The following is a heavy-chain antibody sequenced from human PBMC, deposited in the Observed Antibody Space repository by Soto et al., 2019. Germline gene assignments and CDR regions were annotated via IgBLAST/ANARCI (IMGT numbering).Heavy chain of an antibody. J-gene: IGHJ4*01. CDR3: ARLPDY. CDR1: GGSTSSNY. V-gene: IGHV4-59*01. Sequence: SETRSLTCTVSGGSTSSNYCILIRHPPGKGLEWIGYIYYSGSTNYNPSHNSRDTISVETSKNQCSLKLSSVTAADTAVYYCARLPDYWSLGTLVTGS. CDR2: IYYSGST.